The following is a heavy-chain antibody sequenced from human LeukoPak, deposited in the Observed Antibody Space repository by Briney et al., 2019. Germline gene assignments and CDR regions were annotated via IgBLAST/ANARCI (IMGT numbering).Heavy chain of an antibody. CDR1: GYTFTSYF. CDR3: ASLRRVYSSGWADWFDP. Sequence: ASVKVSCKASGYTFTSYFVHWVRQAPGQGLEWMGIINPSGGSTSYAQKFQGRVTMTRDTSTSTVYMELSSLRSEDTAVYYCASLRRVYSSGWADWFDPWGQGTLVTVSS. D-gene: IGHD6-19*01. CDR2: INPSGGST. J-gene: IGHJ5*02. V-gene: IGHV1-46*01.